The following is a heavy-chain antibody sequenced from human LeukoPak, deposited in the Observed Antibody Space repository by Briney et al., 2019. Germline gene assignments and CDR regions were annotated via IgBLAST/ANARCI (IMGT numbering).Heavy chain of an antibody. V-gene: IGHV3-21*06. CDR2: ISSGSGYI. Sequence: GGSLRLSCAVSGFSFSGYSMNWVRQAPGKGLEWVSSISSGSGYIYYADSVKGRFTIPRDNAKNSLYLQMNSLRAEDTAVYYCARGIWQLLNNWFDPWGQGTLVTVSS. CDR1: GFSFSGYS. D-gene: IGHD1-1*01. CDR3: ARGIWQLLNNWFDP. J-gene: IGHJ5*02.